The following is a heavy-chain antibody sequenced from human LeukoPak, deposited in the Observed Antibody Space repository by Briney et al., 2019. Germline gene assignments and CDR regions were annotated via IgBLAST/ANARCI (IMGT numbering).Heavy chain of an antibody. Sequence: SETLSLTCAVSGYSISSGYYWGWIRQPPGKGLEWIGSINHSGSTYYNPSLKSRVTLSVDTSKNQFSLKLSSVTAADTAVYYCARPLRITIFGVDPPPHYMDVWGKGTTVTVSS. CDR3: ARPLRITIFGVDPPPHYMDV. CDR2: INHSGST. V-gene: IGHV4-38-2*01. J-gene: IGHJ6*03. D-gene: IGHD3-3*01. CDR1: GYSISSGYY.